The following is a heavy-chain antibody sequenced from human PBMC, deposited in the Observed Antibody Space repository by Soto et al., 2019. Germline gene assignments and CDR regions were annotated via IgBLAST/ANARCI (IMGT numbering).Heavy chain of an antibody. Sequence: QVQLQQWGAGLLKPSETLSLTCAVYGGSFSGYYWSWIRQPPGKGLEWIGEINHSGSTNYNPSLKSRVTLSVDTSKTQFSLKLSYVTAADTAVYYCARAYCSSTSCYRPHHYYYYYGMDVWGQGTTVTVSS. V-gene: IGHV4-34*01. CDR2: INHSGST. CDR3: ARAYCSSTSCYRPHHYYYYYGMDV. J-gene: IGHJ6*02. CDR1: GGSFSGYY. D-gene: IGHD2-2*01.